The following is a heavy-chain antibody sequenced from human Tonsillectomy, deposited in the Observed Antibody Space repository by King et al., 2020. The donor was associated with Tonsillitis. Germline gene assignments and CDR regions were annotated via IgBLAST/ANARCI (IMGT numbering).Heavy chain of an antibody. CDR3: ARDQQLIR. D-gene: IGHD6-13*01. J-gene: IGHJ4*02. CDR2: ISSSSSYI. V-gene: IGHV3-21*01. CDR1: GFTFSSYS. Sequence: VQLVESGGGLVKPGGSLRLSCAASGFTFSSYSMNWVRQAPEKGLEWVSSISSSSSYIYYADSVKGRFTISRDNANNSLYLQMNSLRADDTAVYYCARDQQLIRWGQGTLVTVSS.